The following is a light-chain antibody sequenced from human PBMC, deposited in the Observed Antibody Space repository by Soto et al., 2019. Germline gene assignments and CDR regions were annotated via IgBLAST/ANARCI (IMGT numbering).Light chain of an antibody. V-gene: IGLV2-14*01. CDR1: SSDVGTYNY. Sequence: QSALTQPASVSGSPGQSITISCTGTSSDVGTYNYVSWYQHHPGKAPKLIIYEVSNRPSGVSNRFSGSKSGSMASLTISGLQAEDEADYHCTSYTRDTALVFGTGTKVTVL. CDR2: EVS. CDR3: TSYTRDTALV. J-gene: IGLJ1*01.